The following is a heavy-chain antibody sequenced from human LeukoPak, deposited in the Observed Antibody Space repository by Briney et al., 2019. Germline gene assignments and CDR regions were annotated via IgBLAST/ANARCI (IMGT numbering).Heavy chain of an antibody. CDR2: ISSSSSTI. CDR3: ARESGYSYGSFDF. J-gene: IGHJ4*02. V-gene: IGHV3-48*04. Sequence: GGSLRLSCAASGFTFSSYSMNWVRQAPGKGLEWVSYISSSSSTIYYADSVKGRFTISRDNAKSSLFLQMNSLRAEDTALYYCARESGYSYGSFDFWGQGTLVTASS. CDR1: GFTFSSYS. D-gene: IGHD5-18*01.